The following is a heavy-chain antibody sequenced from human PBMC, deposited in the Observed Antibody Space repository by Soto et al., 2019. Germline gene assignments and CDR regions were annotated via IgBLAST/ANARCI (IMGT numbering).Heavy chain of an antibody. CDR2: IIPVLATT. Sequence: AAVKVSCNATAGTFPLYALSWVRQAPGQGLEWIGGIIPVLATTTYAQKFQGRVSIIADESTNTVYMELSSLRSEDTAVYYCACNWGNSFKNWFDPWGEGPLVPV. CDR3: ACNWGNSFKNWFDP. J-gene: IGHJ5*02. V-gene: IGHV1-69*13. D-gene: IGHD7-27*01. CDR1: AGTFPLYA.